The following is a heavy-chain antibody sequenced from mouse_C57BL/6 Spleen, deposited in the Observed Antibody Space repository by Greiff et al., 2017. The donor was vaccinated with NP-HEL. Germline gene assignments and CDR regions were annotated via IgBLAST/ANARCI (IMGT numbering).Heavy chain of an antibody. CDR1: GYTFTNYW. D-gene: IGHD1-1*01. Sequence: QVTLKESGAELVRPGTSVKMSCKASGYTFTNYWIGWAKQRPGHGLEWIGDIYPGGGYTNYNEKFKGKATLTADKSSSTAYMQFSSLTSEDSAIYYCARSDYGSSYGWFAYWGQGTLVTVSA. CDR3: ARSDYGSSYGWFAY. J-gene: IGHJ3*01. CDR2: IYPGGGYT. V-gene: IGHV1-63*01.